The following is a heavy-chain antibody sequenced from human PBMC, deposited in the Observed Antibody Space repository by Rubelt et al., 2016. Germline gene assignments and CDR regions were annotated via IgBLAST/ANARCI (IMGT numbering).Heavy chain of an antibody. CDR1: GGSIISSNW. CDR3: AREYSSSSGISPFEY. J-gene: IGHJ4*02. CDR2: IYYSGSI. D-gene: IGHD6-6*01. Sequence: QVQLQESGPGLVKPSGTLSLTCAVSGGSIISSNWWSWVRQPPGKGLEWIGEIYYSGSINYNPSLKSRVTISVDETKNQFSRKLSSVTAADTAVYYCAREYSSSSGISPFEYWGQGTLVTVSS. V-gene: IGHV4-4*02.